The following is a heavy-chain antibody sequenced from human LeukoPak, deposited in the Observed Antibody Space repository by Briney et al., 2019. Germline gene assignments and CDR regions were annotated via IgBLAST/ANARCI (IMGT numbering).Heavy chain of an antibody. D-gene: IGHD3-10*01. CDR1: GGSFSGCY. CDR2: INHSGST. CDR3: ARAPTMVRGIIIKALYYFDY. V-gene: IGHV4-34*01. Sequence: SETLCLTCAVYGGSFSGCYWSRIRQPPGKGLEWIGEINHSGSTNYNPSLKSRVTISVDTSKNKFSLKLSSVTAADTAVYYCARAPTMVRGIIIKALYYFDYWGQGTLGTVSS. J-gene: IGHJ4*02.